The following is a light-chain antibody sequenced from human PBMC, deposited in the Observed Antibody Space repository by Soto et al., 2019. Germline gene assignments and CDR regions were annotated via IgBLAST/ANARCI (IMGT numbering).Light chain of an antibody. CDR1: QSVRSNF. J-gene: IGKJ4*01. CDR3: QQYGTSPQLT. V-gene: IGKV3-20*01. Sequence: EIVLMQSPGTLSLSPGERATLSCRASQSVRSNFLAWYQQKPGQAPRLLIYAASSRATGIPDRFSGSGAGTDFTLTISRLEPEDFAVYYCQQYGTSPQLTFGGGTKVEIK. CDR2: AAS.